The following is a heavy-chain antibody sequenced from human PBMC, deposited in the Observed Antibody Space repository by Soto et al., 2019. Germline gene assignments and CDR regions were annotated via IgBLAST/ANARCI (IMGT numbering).Heavy chain of an antibody. CDR2: ISSSSSYI. CDR1: GFTFSSYS. CDR3: ASYSSSVGGYPSRN. V-gene: IGHV3-21*01. Sequence: GGSLRLSCAASGFTFSSYSMNWVRQAPGKGLEWVSSISSSSSYIYYADSVKGRFTISRDNAKNSLYLQMNSLRAEDTAVYYCASYSSSVGGYPSRNWGQGTLVTVSS. J-gene: IGHJ4*02. D-gene: IGHD6-6*01.